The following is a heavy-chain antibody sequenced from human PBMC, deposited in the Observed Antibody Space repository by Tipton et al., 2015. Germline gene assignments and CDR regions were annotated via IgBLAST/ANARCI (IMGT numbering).Heavy chain of an antibody. CDR3: ARDLEHGMDV. J-gene: IGHJ6*02. D-gene: IGHD5-24*01. Sequence: TLSLTCAVYGGSFSGYYWSWIRQSPGEGLEWIGYIYYSGSTNYNPSLRSRVAMSMDTSKNQFSLKLSSVIAADTAVYYCARDLEHGMDVWGQGTTVTVSS. CDR1: GGSFSGYY. V-gene: IGHV4-59*01. CDR2: IYYSGST.